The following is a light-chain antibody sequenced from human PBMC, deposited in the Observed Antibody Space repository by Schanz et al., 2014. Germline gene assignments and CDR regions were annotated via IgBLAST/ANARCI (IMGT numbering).Light chain of an antibody. CDR1: SSNIGYNY. J-gene: IGLJ3*02. V-gene: IGLV1-51*01. Sequence: QSVLTQPPSVSGAPGQRVTISCSGNSSNIGYNYVSWYQHVPGTAPKLLIFDNDERPSGIPDRFSGSKSGTSATLGITGLQTGDEADYYCGTWDSSLSAWVFGGGTKLTVL. CDR3: GTWDSSLSAWV. CDR2: DND.